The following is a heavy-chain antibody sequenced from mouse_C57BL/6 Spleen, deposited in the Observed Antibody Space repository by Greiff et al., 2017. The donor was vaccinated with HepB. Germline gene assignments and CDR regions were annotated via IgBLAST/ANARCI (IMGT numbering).Heavy chain of an antibody. CDR2: INYDGSST. CDR1: GFTFSDYY. Sequence: VESEGGLVQPGSSMKLSCTASGFTFSDYYMAWVRQVPEKGLEWVANINYDGSSTYYLDSLKSRFIISRDNAKNILYLQMSSLKSEDTATYYCARDRWGFAYWGQGTLVTVSA. J-gene: IGHJ3*01. V-gene: IGHV5-16*01. CDR3: ARDRWGFAY. D-gene: IGHD1-1*02.